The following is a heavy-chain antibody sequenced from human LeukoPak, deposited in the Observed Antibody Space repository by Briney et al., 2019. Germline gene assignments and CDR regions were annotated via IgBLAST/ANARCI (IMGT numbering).Heavy chain of an antibody. D-gene: IGHD1-14*01. J-gene: IGHJ4*02. CDR2: ISNSSGTT. CDR3: AKATGYLL. CDR1: GFTFDDYA. Sequence: GGSLRLSCAASGFTFDDYAMSWVRQAPGKGLEWVSTISNSSGTTYYADSVKGRFAISRDDSENTLYLQMNSLRAEDTAVYYCAKATGYLLWGQGTLVTVSS. V-gene: IGHV3-23*01.